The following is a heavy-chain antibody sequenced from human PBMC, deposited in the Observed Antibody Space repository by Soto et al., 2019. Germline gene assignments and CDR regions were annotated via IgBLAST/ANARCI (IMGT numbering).Heavy chain of an antibody. V-gene: IGHV1-46*01. CDR1: GYTFTSYY. J-gene: IGHJ6*02. CDR3: ARVRTSLGLLYYGMDV. CDR2: INPSGGST. Sequence: ASVKVSFKASGYTFTSYYMHWVRHAPGQGLEWMGIINPSGGSTSYAQKFQGRVTMTRDTSTSTVYMELSSLRSEDTAVYYCARVRTSLGLLYYGMDVWGQGTTVTVSS. D-gene: IGHD7-27*01.